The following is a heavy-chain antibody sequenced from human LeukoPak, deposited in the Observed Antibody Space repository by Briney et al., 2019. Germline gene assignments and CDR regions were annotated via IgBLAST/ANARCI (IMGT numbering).Heavy chain of an antibody. CDR2: ISGSGGDT. D-gene: IGHD4-23*01. V-gene: IGHV3-23*01. J-gene: IGHJ4*02. Sequence: GGSLRLSCAASGFTFSSYAMSWVHQAPGKGLEWVSAISGSGGDTYYASSVKGRFTISRDNSKNTLYLQMSSLRAEDTAVYYCAKDLGSVVTPPSLDFWGQGTLVTVSS. CDR1: GFTFSSYA. CDR3: AKDLGSVVTPPSLDF.